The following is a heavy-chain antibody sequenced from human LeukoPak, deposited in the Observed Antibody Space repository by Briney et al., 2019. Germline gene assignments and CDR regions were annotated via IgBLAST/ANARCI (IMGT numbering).Heavy chain of an antibody. J-gene: IGHJ5*02. Sequence: SETLSLTCAVYGGSFSGYYWSWIRQPPGKGLEWIGEINHSGSTNYNPPLKSRVTISVDTSKNQFSLKLSSVTAADTAVYYCARGYSGWYRRNWFDPWGQGTLVTVSS. V-gene: IGHV4-34*01. CDR3: ARGYSGWYRRNWFDP. CDR1: GGSFSGYY. CDR2: INHSGST. D-gene: IGHD6-19*01.